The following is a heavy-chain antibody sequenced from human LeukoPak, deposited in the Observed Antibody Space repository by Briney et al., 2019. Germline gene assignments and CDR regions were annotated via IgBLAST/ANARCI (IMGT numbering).Heavy chain of an antibody. V-gene: IGHV1-2*02. CDR1: GYTFTGYY. D-gene: IGHD1/OR15-1a*01. CDR2: INPNSGGT. J-gene: IGHJ4*02. CDR3: ARARAGTIEY. Sequence: ASVKVSCKASGYTFTGYYMHWVRQAPGQGLEWMGWINPNSGGTNYAQKFQGRVTMTRDTSISTAYMDLSSLRSDDTAVYYCARARAGTIEYWGQGTLVTVSS.